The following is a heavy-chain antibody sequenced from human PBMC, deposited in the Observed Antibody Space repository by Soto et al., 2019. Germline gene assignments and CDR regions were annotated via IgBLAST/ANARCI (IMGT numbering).Heavy chain of an antibody. CDR1: GYTFTSYY. D-gene: IGHD3-22*01. J-gene: IGHJ6*02. Sequence: ASVKVSCKASGYTFTSYYMHWVRQAPGQGLEWMGIINPSGGSTSYAQKFQGRVTMTRDTSTSTVYMELSSLRSEDTAVYYCARDLLQLIVVVIDYYGMDVWGQGTTGTVSS. CDR3: ARDLLQLIVVVIDYYGMDV. CDR2: INPSGGST. V-gene: IGHV1-46*01.